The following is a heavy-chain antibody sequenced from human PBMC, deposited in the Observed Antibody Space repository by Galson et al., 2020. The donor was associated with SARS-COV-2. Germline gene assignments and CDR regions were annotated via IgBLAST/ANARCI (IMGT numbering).Heavy chain of an antibody. D-gene: IGHD3-10*02. J-gene: IGHJ6*02. CDR3: AKSPKLFEIWPYGMDV. CDR2: ISYEGSIK. V-gene: IGHV3-30*18. CDR1: GFTFTNYG. Sequence: GGSLRLSCAASGFTFTNYGMHWVRQAPGKGLEWVAVISYEGSIKYYADSVRGRFFISRDNSKNTLYLQMDSLRAEDTAVYYCAKSPKLFEIWPYGMDVWGQGTTVTVSS.